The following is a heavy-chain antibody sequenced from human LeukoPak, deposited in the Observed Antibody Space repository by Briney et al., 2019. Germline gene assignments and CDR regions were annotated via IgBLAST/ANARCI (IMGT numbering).Heavy chain of an antibody. D-gene: IGHD4-17*01. Sequence: SQTLSLTCTVSGGSISSGGYSWSWIRQHPGKGLEWIGYIYYSGSTYYNPSLKSRVTISVDTSKNQFSLKLSSVTAADTAVYYCARDSPTVNFYYGMDVWGQGTTVTASS. CDR2: IYYSGST. J-gene: IGHJ6*02. CDR1: GGSISSGGYS. CDR3: ARDSPTVNFYYGMDV. V-gene: IGHV4-31*03.